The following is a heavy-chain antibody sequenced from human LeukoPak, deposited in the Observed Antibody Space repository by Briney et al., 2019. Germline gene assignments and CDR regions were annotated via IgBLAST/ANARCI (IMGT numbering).Heavy chain of an antibody. V-gene: IGHV4-34*01. Sequence: PSETLSLTCTVSGGSISSYYWSWIRQPPGKGLEWIGEINHSGSTNYNPSLKSRVTISVDTSKNQFSLKLSSVTAADTAGYYCARRGIVVVPAALPPDDSGQGTLVTASS. CDR1: GGSISSYY. J-gene: IGHJ1*01. CDR2: INHSGST. CDR3: ARRGIVVVPAALPPDD. D-gene: IGHD2-2*02.